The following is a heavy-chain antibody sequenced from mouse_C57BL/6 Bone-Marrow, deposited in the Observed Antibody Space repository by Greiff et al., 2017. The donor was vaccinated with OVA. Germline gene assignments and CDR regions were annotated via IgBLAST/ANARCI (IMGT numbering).Heavy chain of an antibody. CDR3: ARRPYGNYGYFDV. V-gene: IGHV1-61*01. D-gene: IGHD2-1*01. CDR2: IYPSDSET. J-gene: IGHJ1*03. CDR1: GYTFTSYW. Sequence: VQLQQPGAELVRPGSSVKLSCKASGYTFTSYWMDWVKQRPGQGLEWIGNIYPSDSETHYNQKFKDKATLTVDKSSSTAYMQLSSLTSEDSAVYYCARRPYGNYGYFDVWGTGTTVTVSS.